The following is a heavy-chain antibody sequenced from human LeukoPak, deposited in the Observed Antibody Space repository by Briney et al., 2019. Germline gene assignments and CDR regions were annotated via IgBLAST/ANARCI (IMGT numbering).Heavy chain of an antibody. D-gene: IGHD1-26*01. Sequence: GGSLRLSCAASGFTFANAWMAWVRQVPGKGLEWLGRIRSETDSGATTYAPPVRDRFTISRDDSQNILYLEVNNLKTEDTGIYFCTTDRLWAAHWGQGTLVTVSS. J-gene: IGHJ4*02. CDR2: IRSETDSGAT. CDR1: GFTFANAW. V-gene: IGHV3-15*01. CDR3: TTDRLWAAH.